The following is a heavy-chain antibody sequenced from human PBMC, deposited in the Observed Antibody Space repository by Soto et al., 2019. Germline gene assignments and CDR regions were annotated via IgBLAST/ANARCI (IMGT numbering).Heavy chain of an antibody. CDR2: IYHSGST. CDR3: ARIAVAGTRFDY. D-gene: IGHD6-19*01. V-gene: IGHV4-4*02. Sequence: QVQLQESGPGLVKPSGTLSLTCAVSGGSISSSNWWRWVRQPPGKGLEWIGEIYHSGSTNCNPSLKSRVTISVDRSKNQYSLNLSSVNAADTAVYYCARIAVAGTRFDYWGQGTLVTVSS. CDR1: GGSISSSNW. J-gene: IGHJ4*02.